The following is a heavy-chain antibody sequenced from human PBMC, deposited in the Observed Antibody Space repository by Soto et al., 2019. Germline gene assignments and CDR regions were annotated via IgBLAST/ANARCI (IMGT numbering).Heavy chain of an antibody. J-gene: IGHJ6*02. V-gene: IGHV1-2*04. CDR1: GYSFTDYH. Sequence: ASVKVSCKATGYSFTDYHIHWVRQAPGQGLEWLGRINPKSGGTSTAQKFQGWVTMTTDTSISTASMELTRLTSDDTAIYYCARGDSTDCSNGVCSFFYNHDMDVWGQGTTVTVT. CDR2: INPKSGGT. D-gene: IGHD2-8*01. CDR3: ARGDSTDCSNGVCSFFYNHDMDV.